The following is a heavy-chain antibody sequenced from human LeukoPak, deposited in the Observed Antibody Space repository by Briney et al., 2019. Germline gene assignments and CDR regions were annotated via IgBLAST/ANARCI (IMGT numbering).Heavy chain of an antibody. D-gene: IGHD6-19*01. CDR2: TVSRGTT. CDR3: AKCSTSAYTTGWCNWIDP. J-gene: IGHJ5*02. V-gene: IGHV3-23*01. CDR1: GFTFTSDA. Sequence: GGSLRLSCVASGFTFTSDAMNWVRQAPGKGLEWVSSTVSRGTTQYADSVKGRFTVSRDTSKNTLYLQMNSLRADDTAVYYCAKCSTSAYTTGWCNWIDPWGQETLVTVSS.